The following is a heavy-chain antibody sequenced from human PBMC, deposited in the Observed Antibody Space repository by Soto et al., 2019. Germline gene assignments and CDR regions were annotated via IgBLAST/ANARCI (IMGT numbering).Heavy chain of an antibody. Sequence: ASETLSLTCTVSGVSISETSYYWGWIRQPPGKGLEWIGTIYYSGSTYYSPSLKSRVTMSVDTSKNQFSLKLISVTAADTAVYYCARLQPQRDFDFCGQATLLTVST. CDR3: ARLQPQRDFDF. CDR1: GVSISETSYY. J-gene: IGHJ4*02. CDR2: IYYSGST. V-gene: IGHV4-39*01.